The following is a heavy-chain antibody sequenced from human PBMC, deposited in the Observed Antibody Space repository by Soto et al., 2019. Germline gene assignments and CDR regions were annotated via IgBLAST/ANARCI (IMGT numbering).Heavy chain of an antibody. CDR1: GYTFTCYG. Sequence: ASVKVSCKASGYTFTCYGISWVRQAPGQGLEWMGWISAYNGNTNYAQKLQGRVTMTTDTSTSTAYMELRSLRSDDTAVYYCARVVVVVVAAAPQYYYYYMDVWGKGTTVTVSS. V-gene: IGHV1-18*01. CDR2: ISAYNGNT. CDR3: ARVVVVVVAAAPQYYYYYMDV. D-gene: IGHD2-15*01. J-gene: IGHJ6*03.